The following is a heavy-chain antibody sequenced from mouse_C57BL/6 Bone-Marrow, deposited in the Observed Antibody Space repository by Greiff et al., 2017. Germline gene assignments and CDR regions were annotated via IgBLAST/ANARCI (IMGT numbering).Heavy chain of an antibody. J-gene: IGHJ4*01. V-gene: IGHV14-2*01. D-gene: IGHD1-1*01. Sequence: VQLQQPGAELVKPGASVKLSCTASGFNINDYYMHWVKQRTEQGLEWIGRIDPEDGDTKYAPKFQGKATITAYTSSNTAYMRLSSLTSEDTAVYFCARWHVYYYVSRVVYYAMDYWGQGTSVTVSS. CDR3: ARWHVYYYVSRVVYYAMDY. CDR2: IDPEDGDT. CDR1: GFNINDYY.